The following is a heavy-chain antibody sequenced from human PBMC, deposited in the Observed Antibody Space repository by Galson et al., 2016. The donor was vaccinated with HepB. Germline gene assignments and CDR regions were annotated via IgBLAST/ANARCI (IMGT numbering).Heavy chain of an antibody. Sequence: SLRLSCAASGFNFSDYGMNWVRQAPGKGLDWVSSIGGTTTYMFYVDSVKGRFTVSRDNAKNSLYLQMNSLRAEDTAVYYCVRGYSMTEAAAAAAKRYYYAMDVWGQGTTVTVSS. CDR3: VRGYSMTEAAAAAAKRYYYAMDV. CDR1: GFNFSDYG. J-gene: IGHJ6*02. D-gene: IGHD5-18*01. CDR2: IGGTTTYM. V-gene: IGHV3-21*01.